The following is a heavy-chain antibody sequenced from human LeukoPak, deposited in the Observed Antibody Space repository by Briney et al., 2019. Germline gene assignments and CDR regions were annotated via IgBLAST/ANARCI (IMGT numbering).Heavy chain of an antibody. CDR1: GXSFTSYW. V-gene: IGHV5-10-1*01. CDR2: IDPSDSYT. Sequence: GASLKISCKGSGXSFTSYWISWVRQMPGKGLEWMGRIDPSDSYTNYSPSFQGHVTISADKSISTAYLQWSSLKASDTAMYYCAVFLGKLFYYGMDVWGQGTTVTVSS. J-gene: IGHJ6*02. D-gene: IGHD3-3*01. CDR3: AVFLGKLFYYGMDV.